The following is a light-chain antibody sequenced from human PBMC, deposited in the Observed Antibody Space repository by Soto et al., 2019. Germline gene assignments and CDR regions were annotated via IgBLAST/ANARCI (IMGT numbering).Light chain of an antibody. CDR2: DDS. J-gene: IGLJ2*01. V-gene: IGLV3-21*02. Sequence: SYELTQPPSVSVAPGQTARITCGGNNIGSKSVHWYQQKPGQAPVPVVYDDSDRPSGIPERLSGSNSGDTATLTISRVEVGDEADYYCQVWDSRSDHVVFGGGTKLTVL. CDR1: NIGSKS. CDR3: QVWDSRSDHVV.